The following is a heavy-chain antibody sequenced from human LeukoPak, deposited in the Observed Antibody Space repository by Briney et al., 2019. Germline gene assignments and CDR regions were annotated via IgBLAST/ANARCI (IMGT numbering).Heavy chain of an antibody. CDR3: ARVSVAGVY. J-gene: IGHJ4*02. Sequence: GGSLRLSCAASGFSFSSYSMNWVRQALGKGLEWVSSVSSSSSYISYADSVKGRFTISRDNAKKSLYLQMNSLRAEDTAVYYCARVSVAGVYWGQGTLVTVSS. D-gene: IGHD6-19*01. CDR1: GFSFSSYS. V-gene: IGHV3-21*01. CDR2: VSSSSSYI.